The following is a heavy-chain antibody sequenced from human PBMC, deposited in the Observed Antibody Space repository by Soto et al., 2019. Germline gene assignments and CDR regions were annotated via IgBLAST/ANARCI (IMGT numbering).Heavy chain of an antibody. Sequence: QVQLVESGGGVVQPGRSLRLSCAASGFTFSSYGMHWVRQAPGKGLEWVAVISYDGSNKYYADSVKGRFTISRDNXKNTLYLQMNSLRAEDTAVYYCAKDMYRVYTRGDVWGQGTTVTVSS. J-gene: IGHJ6*02. V-gene: IGHV3-30*18. CDR2: ISYDGSNK. CDR3: AKDMYRVYTRGDV. D-gene: IGHD2-8*01. CDR1: GFTFSSYG.